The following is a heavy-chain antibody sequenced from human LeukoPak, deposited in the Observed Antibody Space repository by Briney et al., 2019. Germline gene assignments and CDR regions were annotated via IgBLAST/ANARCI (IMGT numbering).Heavy chain of an antibody. CDR3: VRYLLWFGELPYFDY. CDR2: INPNSGGT. J-gene: IGHJ4*02. V-gene: IGHV1-2*02. D-gene: IGHD3-10*01. CDR1: GYPFTGYY. Sequence: ASVKVSCKASGYPFTGYYIHWVRQAPGQGLEWMGWINPNSGGTNSAQKFQGRVTMTRDTSISTAYMDFSRLSSDDTAIYYCVRYLLWFGELPYFDYWGQGTLVTVSS.